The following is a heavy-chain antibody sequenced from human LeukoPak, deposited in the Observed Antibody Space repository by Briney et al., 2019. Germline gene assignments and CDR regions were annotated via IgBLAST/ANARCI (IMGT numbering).Heavy chain of an antibody. Sequence: SETLPLTCTVSGRSTGASYVSWIRQPPGKGLEWIGYVSYIGNTNYNPSLKSRVTVSGDPSKNQFSLTLSSVTAADTAVYYCGRQLYPSMSPFDYWGQGTLVTVSS. V-gene: IGHV4-59*08. D-gene: IGHD2/OR15-2a*01. CDR1: GRSTGASY. CDR3: GRQLYPSMSPFDY. CDR2: VSYIGNT. J-gene: IGHJ4*02.